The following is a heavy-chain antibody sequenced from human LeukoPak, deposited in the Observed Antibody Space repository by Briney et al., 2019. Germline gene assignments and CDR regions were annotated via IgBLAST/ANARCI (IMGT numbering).Heavy chain of an antibody. Sequence: PGGSLRLSCAASGFTFSSYSMNWVRQAPGKGLEWVSSITSSGSLIYYADSVKGRFTISRDNAKNSLYLQMNSLGAEDTAVYYCARGPTYYGSGGFYSEYWGQGTLVTVSS. J-gene: IGHJ4*02. CDR1: GFTFSSYS. CDR2: ITSSGSLI. D-gene: IGHD3-22*01. CDR3: ARGPTYYGSGGFYSEY. V-gene: IGHV3-21*01.